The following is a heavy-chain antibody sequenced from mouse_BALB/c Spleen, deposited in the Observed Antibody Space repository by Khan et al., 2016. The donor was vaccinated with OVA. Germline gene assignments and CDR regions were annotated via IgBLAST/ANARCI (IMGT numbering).Heavy chain of an antibody. Sequence: EVQLQESGPELMKPGASVKISCTASGYSFTSYYIHWVIQSHGTSLEWIGYIDPFSGDTTYNQKFKGKATLTVDKSSSTAYLHLSNLTSEDSAVYDCTRLGYVAWFTYWGQGTLVTVSA. J-gene: IGHJ3*01. CDR2: IDPFSGDT. CDR3: TRLGYVAWFTY. D-gene: IGHD2-2*01. V-gene: IGHV1S135*01. CDR1: GYSFTSYY.